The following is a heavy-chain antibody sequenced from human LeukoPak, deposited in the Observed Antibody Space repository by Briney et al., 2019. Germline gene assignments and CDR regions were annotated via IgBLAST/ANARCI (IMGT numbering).Heavy chain of an antibody. Sequence: KPGGSLRLSCAASGFTFSDYYMSWIRQAPGKGLEWVSYISSSGSTIYYADSVKGRFTISRDNAKNSLYLQMNSLRAGDTAVYYCARDGEDTAKVTHYWGQGTLVTVSS. CDR3: ARDGEDTAKVTHY. V-gene: IGHV3-11*04. CDR1: GFTFSDYY. J-gene: IGHJ4*02. CDR2: ISSSGSTI. D-gene: IGHD5-18*01.